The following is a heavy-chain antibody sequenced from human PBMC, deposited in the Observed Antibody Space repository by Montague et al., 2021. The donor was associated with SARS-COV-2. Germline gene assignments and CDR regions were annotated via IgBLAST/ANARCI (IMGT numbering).Heavy chain of an antibody. J-gene: IGHJ4*02. V-gene: IGHV2-70*11. CDR1: GFSLSTSGMC. D-gene: IGHD3-10*01. CDR2: IDWDDDK. CDR3: ARISYVSGMGFDS. Sequence: PALVKPTQTLTLTCTFSGFSLSTSGMCVSWIRQPPGKALEWLARIDWDDDKYYSTSLKTRLTISKDTSKNQVVLTMTNMDPVDTDTYYCARISYVSGMGFDSWGQGTLVTVSS.